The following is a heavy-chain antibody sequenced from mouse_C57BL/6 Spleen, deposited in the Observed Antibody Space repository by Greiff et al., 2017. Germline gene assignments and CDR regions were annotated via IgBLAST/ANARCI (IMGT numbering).Heavy chain of an antibody. CDR3: ARGLFYSGSSCSWCAY. V-gene: IGHV1-9*01. Sequence: VKLQESGAELMKPGASVKLSCKATGYTFTGYWIAWVKQRPGHGLEWIGEILPGSGSTNYNEKFKGKATLTADTSSNTAYMQLSSLTTEDSAIXCCARGLFYSGSSCSWCAYWGQGTLVTVSA. D-gene: IGHD1-1*01. CDR1: GYTFTGYW. CDR2: ILPGSGST. J-gene: IGHJ3*01.